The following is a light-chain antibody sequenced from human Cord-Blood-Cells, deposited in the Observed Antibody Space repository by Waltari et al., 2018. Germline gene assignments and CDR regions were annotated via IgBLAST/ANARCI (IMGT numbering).Light chain of an antibody. Sequence: QSALTQPAYVSGSPGQSITISCTGTSSDVGGYNYVSWYQQHPGNAPKLMIYDVSNRPSGVSNRFSGSKSGNTASLTISGLQAEDEADYYCSSYTSSSTVVFGGGTKLTVL. V-gene: IGLV2-14*01. CDR2: DVS. CDR1: SSDVGGYNY. J-gene: IGLJ2*01. CDR3: SSYTSSSTVV.